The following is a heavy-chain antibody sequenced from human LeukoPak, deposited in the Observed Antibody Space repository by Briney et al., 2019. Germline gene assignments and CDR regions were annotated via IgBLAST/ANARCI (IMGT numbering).Heavy chain of an antibody. Sequence: SETLSLTCTVSGGSISSYYWSWIRQPPGKGLEWIGYIYYSGSTNYNPSLKSRVTISVDTSKNQFSLKLSSVTAADTAVYYCAIHSIKYGAAKLRCAFDIWGQGTMVTVSS. J-gene: IGHJ3*02. D-gene: IGHD3-3*01. CDR1: GGSISSYY. CDR3: AIHSIKYGAAKLRCAFDI. V-gene: IGHV4-59*08. CDR2: IYYSGST.